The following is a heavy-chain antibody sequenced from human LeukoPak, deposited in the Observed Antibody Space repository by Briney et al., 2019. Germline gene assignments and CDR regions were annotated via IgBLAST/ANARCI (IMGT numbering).Heavy chain of an antibody. CDR2: LSDTGNT. Sequence: GGSLRLSCAASGFTVSNSAMSWVRQAPGKGLEWVSLLSDTGNTYYADSVKGRFTISRDNSKNTLDLQMNSLRAEDTAVYYCARDYADYVGYFFFDYWGQGTLVTVSS. J-gene: IGHJ4*02. CDR3: ARDYADYVGYFFFDY. V-gene: IGHV3-23*01. CDR1: GFTVSNSA. D-gene: IGHD4-17*01.